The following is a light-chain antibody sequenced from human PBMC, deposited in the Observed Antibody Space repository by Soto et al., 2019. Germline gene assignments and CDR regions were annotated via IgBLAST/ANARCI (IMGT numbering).Light chain of an antibody. V-gene: IGLV2-11*01. J-gene: IGLJ7*01. Sequence: QSVLTQPRSVSGSPGQSVTISCTGTSSDVGGYNYVSWYQQHPGKAPKLMIYDVNKRPSGVPDRFSGSKSGNTASLTISGLQAEDEADYYCCSYAGSLAVFGGGTQLTVL. CDR3: CSYAGSLAV. CDR2: DVN. CDR1: SSDVGGYNY.